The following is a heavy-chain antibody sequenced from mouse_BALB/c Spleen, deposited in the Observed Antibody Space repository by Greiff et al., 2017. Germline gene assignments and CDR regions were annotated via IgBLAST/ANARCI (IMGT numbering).Heavy chain of an antibody. CDR2: INPSTGYT. CDR3: ATAYYRYSFAY. Sequence: VKLQESGAELAKPGASVKMSCKASGYTFTSYWMHWVKQRPGQGLEWIGYINPSTGYTEYNQKFKDKATLTADKSSSTAYMQLSSLTSEDSAVYYCATAYYRYSFAYWGQGTLVTVSA. V-gene: IGHV1-7*01. D-gene: IGHD2-14*01. CDR1: GYTFTSYW. J-gene: IGHJ3*01.